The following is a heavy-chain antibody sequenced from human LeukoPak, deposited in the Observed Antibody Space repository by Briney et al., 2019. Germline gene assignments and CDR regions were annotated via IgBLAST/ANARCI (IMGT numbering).Heavy chain of an antibody. CDR3: ARGALDFDY. J-gene: IGHJ4*02. V-gene: IGHV4-59*01. D-gene: IGHD3-16*02. CDR1: GFTFSSYA. CDR2: IYYSGST. Sequence: PGGSLRLSCAASGFTFSSYAMSWVRQPPGKGLEWIGYIYYSGSTNYNPSLKSRVIISVDTSKNQFSLKLSSVTAADTAVYYCARGALDFDYWGQGTLVTVSS.